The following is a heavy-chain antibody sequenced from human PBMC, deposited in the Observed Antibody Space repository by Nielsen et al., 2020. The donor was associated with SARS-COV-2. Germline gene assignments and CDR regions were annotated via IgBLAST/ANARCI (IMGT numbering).Heavy chain of an antibody. V-gene: IGHV3-21*01. Sequence: GESLKISCAASGFTFSSYSMNWVRQAPGKGLEWVSSISSSSSYIYYADSVRGRFTISRDNAKNSLYLQMNSLRAEDTAVYYCAKDIRPVGGPIDYWGQGTLGTVSS. CDR2: ISSSSSYI. CDR3: AKDIRPVGGPIDY. CDR1: GFTFSSYS. D-gene: IGHD1-26*01. J-gene: IGHJ4*02.